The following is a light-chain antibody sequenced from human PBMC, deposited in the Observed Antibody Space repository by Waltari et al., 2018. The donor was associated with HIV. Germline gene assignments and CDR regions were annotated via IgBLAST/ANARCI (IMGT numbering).Light chain of an antibody. CDR2: SVN. Sequence: QSALTQPASVSGSPGQSITISCTGTSWDIGAYNYVSWYQQHPGKAPKLILFSVNDRPSGMFDRFSGSKSANIASLTISGLQPADEADYYCRSYSRTSTWVFGGGTRLTVL. J-gene: IGLJ3*02. CDR1: SWDIGAYNY. V-gene: IGLV2-14*03. CDR3: RSYSRTSTWV.